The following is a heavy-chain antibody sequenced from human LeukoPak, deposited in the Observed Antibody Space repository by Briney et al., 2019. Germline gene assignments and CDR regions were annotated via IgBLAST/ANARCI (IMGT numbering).Heavy chain of an antibody. D-gene: IGHD6-13*01. CDR3: ARGPGQQLSY. CDR1: GFTFSTYW. CDR2: IKEDGSEK. V-gene: IGHV3-7*01. J-gene: IGHJ4*02. Sequence: GGSLRLSCAASGFTFSTYWMGWVRQAPGKGLEWVANIKEDGSEKHYVDSVKGRFTISRDNAKNSLYLQMNSLRAEDTAVYYCARGPGQQLSYWGQGTLVTVSS.